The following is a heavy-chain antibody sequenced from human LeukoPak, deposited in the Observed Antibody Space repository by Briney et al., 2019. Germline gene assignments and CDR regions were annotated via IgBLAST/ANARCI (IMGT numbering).Heavy chain of an antibody. CDR1: GFTFSDYY. J-gene: IGHJ4*02. D-gene: IGHD6-19*01. Sequence: GGSLRLSCAASGFTFSDYYMSWIRQAPGKGLEWVSYISSSSSYTNYADSVKGRFTISRDNADNSLYLHMNTLRAEDTAVYYCARFRTVAGNPLDYWGQGTLVTVSS. CDR2: ISSSSSYT. CDR3: ARFRTVAGNPLDY. V-gene: IGHV3-11*03.